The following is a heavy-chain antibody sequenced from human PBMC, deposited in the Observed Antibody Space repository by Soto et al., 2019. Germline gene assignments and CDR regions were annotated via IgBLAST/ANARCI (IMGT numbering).Heavy chain of an antibody. CDR1: GFTFSSYA. D-gene: IGHD2-8*01. CDR2: ISGSGVNT. CDR3: AKNGPSNSPSAIDS. Sequence: GGSLRLSCAASGFTFSSYAMSWVRQTPGKGLEWVSAISGSGVNTYYPDSVKGRFTISRDNSKNTLYLQMNNLRAEDTAVYYCAKNGPSNSPSAIDSWGQGTLVTVSS. J-gene: IGHJ4*02. V-gene: IGHV3-23*01.